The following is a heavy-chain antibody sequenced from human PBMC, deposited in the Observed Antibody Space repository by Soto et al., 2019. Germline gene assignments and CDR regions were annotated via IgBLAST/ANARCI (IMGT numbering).Heavy chain of an antibody. V-gene: IGHV4-39*01. CDR1: GGSISSSSYY. J-gene: IGHJ5*02. Sequence: XETLSLTCTASGGSISSSSYYWGWIRQPPGKGLEWIGSIYYSGSTYYNPSLKSRDTISEETSKNQFSLKLSSVTAADTAVYHWARLLVGTIQGFDPWGQGALVTVSS. D-gene: IGHD1-26*01. CDR2: IYYSGST. CDR3: ARLLVGTIQGFDP.